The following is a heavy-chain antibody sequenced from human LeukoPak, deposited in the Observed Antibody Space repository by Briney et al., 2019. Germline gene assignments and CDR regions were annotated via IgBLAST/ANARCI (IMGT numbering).Heavy chain of an antibody. Sequence: SETLSLTCTVSGGSISSYYWSWIRQPPGKGLEWIGYIYYSGSTNYNPSLKSRVTISIDTSKNQFSLKLSSVTAADTAVYYCARVIGEFDYWGQGTLVTVSS. V-gene: IGHV4-59*12. J-gene: IGHJ4*02. CDR2: IYYSGST. CDR3: ARVIGEFDY. D-gene: IGHD2-21*01. CDR1: GGSISSYY.